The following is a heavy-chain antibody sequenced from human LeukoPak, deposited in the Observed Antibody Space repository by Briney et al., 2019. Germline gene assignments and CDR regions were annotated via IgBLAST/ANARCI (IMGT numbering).Heavy chain of an antibody. CDR1: GFIFSNYV. V-gene: IGHV3-30-3*01. Sequence: GGSLRLSCAASGFIFSNYVMHWVRQPPGKGLEWVAVISYDGSNKYYADSVKGRFTISRDNSKNTLYLQMNSLRAEDTAVYYCAKGTTVTTDLYYYYGMDVWGQGTTVTVSS. J-gene: IGHJ6*02. CDR3: AKGTTVTTDLYYYYGMDV. CDR2: ISYDGSNK. D-gene: IGHD4-17*01.